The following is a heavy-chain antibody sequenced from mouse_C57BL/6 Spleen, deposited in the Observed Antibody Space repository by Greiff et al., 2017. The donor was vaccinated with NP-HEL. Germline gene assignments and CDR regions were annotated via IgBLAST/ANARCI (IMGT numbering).Heavy chain of an antibody. CDR1: GYTFTSYW. J-gene: IGHJ4*01. CDR3: ARRGYSNYEGDAMDY. Sequence: VQLQQPGAELVKPGASVKLSCKASGYTFTSYWMQWVKQRPGQGLEWIGEIDPSDSYTNYNQKFKGKAPLTVDTSSSTAYMQLSSLTYEDSAVYYCARRGYSNYEGDAMDYWGQGTSVTVSS. D-gene: IGHD2-5*01. V-gene: IGHV1-50*01. CDR2: IDPSDSYT.